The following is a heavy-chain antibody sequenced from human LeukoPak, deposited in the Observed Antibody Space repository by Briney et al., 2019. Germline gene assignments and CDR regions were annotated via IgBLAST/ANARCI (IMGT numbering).Heavy chain of an antibody. V-gene: IGHV4-39*01. CDR2: IYCSGST. J-gene: IGHJ4*02. Sequence: PSETLSLTCIVSGGSISDSSSYWGWIRQPPGKGLEWIASIYCSGSTYYNPSLKSRVTISIDTSKSQFSLKLSSVTAVDTAVYYCARRNYYFDYWGQGTLVTVSS. D-gene: IGHD2/OR15-2a*01. CDR1: GGSISDSSSY. CDR3: ARRNYYFDY.